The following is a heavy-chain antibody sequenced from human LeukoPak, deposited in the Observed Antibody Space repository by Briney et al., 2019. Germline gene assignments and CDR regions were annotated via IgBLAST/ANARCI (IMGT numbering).Heavy chain of an antibody. J-gene: IGHJ4*02. Sequence: GGSLRLYCAASGFTFNSYWMSWVRQAPGKGLEWVANIKQDGSEKYYVDSVKGRFTISRDNAENSLYLQMNSLRAEDTAVYYCATSRTFDYWGQGTLVTVSS. CDR3: ATSRTFDY. V-gene: IGHV3-7*01. D-gene: IGHD1-7*01. CDR1: GFTFNSYW. CDR2: IKQDGSEK.